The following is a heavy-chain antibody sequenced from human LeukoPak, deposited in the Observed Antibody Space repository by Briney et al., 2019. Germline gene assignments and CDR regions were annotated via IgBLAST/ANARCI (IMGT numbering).Heavy chain of an antibody. CDR2: INEDGSKK. V-gene: IGHV3-7*01. Sequence: GGSLRLSCAASGFTLSSYWMSWVRQAPGMGLEWVANINEDGSKKFYVDSVKGRFTISRDNAKNSLYLQMNSLRAEDTAVYYCARDSSSGWYHGDWGQGTLVTVSS. D-gene: IGHD6-19*01. J-gene: IGHJ4*02. CDR1: GFTLSSYW. CDR3: ARDSSSGWYHGD.